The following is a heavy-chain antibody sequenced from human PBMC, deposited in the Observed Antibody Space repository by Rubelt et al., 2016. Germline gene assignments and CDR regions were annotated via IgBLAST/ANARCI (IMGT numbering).Heavy chain of an antibody. CDR2: ISAYNGNT. CDR1: GYTFTSYG. CDR3: ARSPGYSSGWFLSSDY. Sequence: EESGAEVKKPGASVKVSCKASGYTFTSYGISWVRQAPGQGLEWMGWISAYNGNTNYAQKLQGRVTMTTDTSTSTAYMEPRSLRSDDTAVYYCARSPGYSSGWFLSSDYWGQGTLVTVSS. V-gene: IGHV1-18*01. D-gene: IGHD6-19*01. J-gene: IGHJ4*02.